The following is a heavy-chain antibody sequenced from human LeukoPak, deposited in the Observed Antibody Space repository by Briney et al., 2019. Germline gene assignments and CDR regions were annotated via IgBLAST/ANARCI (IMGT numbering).Heavy chain of an antibody. Sequence: GGSLRLSCAATGFTFSSYTMNWLRQAPGKGLEWVSYISSRSSAIYYTDSVKGRFTISRDNAKNSLYLQMNSLRAEDTAMYYCAKDLGWELPAEAYWGQGILVTVSS. D-gene: IGHD1-26*01. V-gene: IGHV3-48*01. CDR1: GFTFSSYT. CDR2: ISSRSSAI. CDR3: AKDLGWELPAEAY. J-gene: IGHJ4*02.